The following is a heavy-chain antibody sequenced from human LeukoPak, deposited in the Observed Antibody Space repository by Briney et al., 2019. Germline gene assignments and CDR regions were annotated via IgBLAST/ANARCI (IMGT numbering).Heavy chain of an antibody. CDR2: INWNSGSI. J-gene: IGHJ4*02. CDR3: AKDKAPLYSGYDWDLDF. Sequence: SLRLSCAASGFTFHQYAIHWVRQVPGKGLEWVSGINWNSGSIGYADSVKGRFTISRDNAKNSVFLQMNSLRTEDTALYYCAKDKAPLYSGYDWDLDFWGQGTLVTVSS. V-gene: IGHV3-9*01. D-gene: IGHD5-12*01. CDR1: GFTFHQYA.